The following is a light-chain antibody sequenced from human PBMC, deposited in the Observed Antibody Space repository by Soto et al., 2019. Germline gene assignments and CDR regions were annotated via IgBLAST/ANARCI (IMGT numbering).Light chain of an antibody. CDR2: DVS. J-gene: IGLJ1*01. CDR1: ISYVCGYNY. Sequence: QSVLTHPRSVSRSPGHSFTISFTGTISYVCGYNYVSWYQQHQGKAPKLMIYDVSKRPSGVPDRFSGSKSGKTAYLTISGLQAEDEADYYCCPYAGSYLYVFRTGTKVTVL. CDR3: CPYAGSYLYV. V-gene: IGLV2-11*01.